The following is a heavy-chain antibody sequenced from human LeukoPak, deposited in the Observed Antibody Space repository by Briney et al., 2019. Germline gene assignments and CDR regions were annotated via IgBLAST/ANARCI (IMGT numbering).Heavy chain of an antibody. CDR2: IDISGGTI. J-gene: IGHJ4*02. V-gene: IGHV3-48*04. CDR3: ARAKLGFGEPRSFDS. CDR1: RFSGFIFSNAW. Sequence: PGGSLRLSCAASRFSGFIFSNAWMYWVRQAPGKGLEWVSYIDISGGTIYYADSLKGRFTISRDNAKKSLYLQINSLRAEDTAVYYCARAKLGFGEPRSFDSWGQGTLVSVSS. D-gene: IGHD3-10*01.